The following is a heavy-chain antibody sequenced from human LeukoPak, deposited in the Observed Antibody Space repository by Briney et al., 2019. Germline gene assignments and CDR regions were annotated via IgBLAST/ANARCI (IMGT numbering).Heavy chain of an antibody. V-gene: IGHV3-7*01. CDR2: IKQDGSGK. D-gene: IGHD2-15*01. CDR1: GFTFSSYW. Sequence: SGGSLRLSCAASGFTFSSYWMSWVRQAPGKGLEWVADIKQDGSGKYYVDSVKGRFTISRDNAKNSLYLQMNSPRAEDTAVYYCATDRRVVAAQDYRGQGTPVTVSS. CDR3: ATDRRVVAAQDY. J-gene: IGHJ4*02.